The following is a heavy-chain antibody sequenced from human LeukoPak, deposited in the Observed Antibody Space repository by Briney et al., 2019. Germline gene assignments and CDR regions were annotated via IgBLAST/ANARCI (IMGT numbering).Heavy chain of an antibody. V-gene: IGHV3-7*01. J-gene: IGHJ4*02. CDR2: IKQDGSEK. CDR3: ARLVYCGGDCYSGGAFDY. CDR1: GFTFSSYW. D-gene: IGHD2-21*02. Sequence: GGSLRLSCAASGFTFSSYWMNWVRQAPGKGLEWVANIKQDGSEKYYVDSVKGRFTISRDNAKNALYLQMNSLRAEDTAVYYCARLVYCGGDCYSGGAFDYWGQGTLVTVSS.